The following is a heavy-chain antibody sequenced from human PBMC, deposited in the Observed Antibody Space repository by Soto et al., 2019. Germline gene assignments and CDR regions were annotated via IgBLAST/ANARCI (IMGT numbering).Heavy chain of an antibody. CDR1: GFTFSQYG. V-gene: IGHV3-30*18. CDR3: AKDYFRLVVDHWFDS. CDR2: ISHDGNKK. J-gene: IGHJ5*01. D-gene: IGHD3-10*01. Sequence: QVPLLESGGGVVLPGRSLRLSCVASGFTFSQYGMHWVRQAPGKGLEWVAVISHDGNKKYYADSVKGRFTISRDNSRQTLELHMDSLKTEDTAMYYCAKDYFRLVVDHWFDSWGQGALVTVSS.